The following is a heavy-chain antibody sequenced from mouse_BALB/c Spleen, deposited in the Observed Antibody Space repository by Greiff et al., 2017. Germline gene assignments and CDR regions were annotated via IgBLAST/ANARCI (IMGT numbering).Heavy chain of an antibody. V-gene: IGHV1S81*02. CDR2: INPSNVGT. J-gene: IGHJ4*01. Sequence: VQLQQSGAELVTPGASVKLSCKASGYIFTSYYMFWVKQRPGQGLEWIGEINPSNVGTNFNEKFKCKATLTVDKSSSTAYMQLSSLTTEDYAVFYCTRSVYYGSSPLYYAMDYWGQGTSVTVSS. CDR3: TRSVYYGSSPLYYAMDY. D-gene: IGHD1-1*01. CDR1: GYIFTSYY.